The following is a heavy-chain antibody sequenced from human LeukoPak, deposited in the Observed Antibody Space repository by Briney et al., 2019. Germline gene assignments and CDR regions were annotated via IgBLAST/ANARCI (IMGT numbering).Heavy chain of an antibody. D-gene: IGHD1-14*01. CDR3: AREGNPLDY. V-gene: IGHV4-34*01. Sequence: SETLSLTCAVYGGSFSGYYWSWIRQPPGKGLEWIGEINHSGSTNYNPSLKSRVTISVDTSKNQLSLKLSSVTAADTAVYYCAREGNPLDYWGQGTLVTVSS. J-gene: IGHJ4*02. CDR2: INHSGST. CDR1: GGSFSGYY.